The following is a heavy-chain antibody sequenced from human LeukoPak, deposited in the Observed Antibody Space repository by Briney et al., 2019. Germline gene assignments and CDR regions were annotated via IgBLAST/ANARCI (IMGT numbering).Heavy chain of an antibody. J-gene: IGHJ3*02. CDR3: ARGDIDSITMIVVAPDAFDI. V-gene: IGHV3-7*01. Sequence: GGSLRLSCVASAFTFSASWMTWVRQAPGKGLEWVANIKQDGSEKYYVDSVKGRFTISRDNAKNSLYLQMNSLRAEDTAVYYCARGDIDSITMIVVAPDAFDIWGQGTMVTVSS. D-gene: IGHD3-22*01. CDR1: AFTFSASW. CDR2: IKQDGSEK.